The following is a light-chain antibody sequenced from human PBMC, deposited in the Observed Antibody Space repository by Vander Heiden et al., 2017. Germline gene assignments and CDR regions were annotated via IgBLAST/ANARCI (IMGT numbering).Light chain of an antibody. CDR1: QTVLYISNNKNY. J-gene: IGKJ1*01. Sequence: EIGIPQSPDSLAVSLGARATINCKSGQTVLYISNNKNYLAWYQQKPGQPPKLLIYWASTRESGVPDRFSGSGSGTDFTLTISSLQAEDVAVYYCQQYYSPPPWTFGQGTKVEIK. CDR2: WAS. CDR3: QQYYSPPPWT. V-gene: IGKV4-1*01.